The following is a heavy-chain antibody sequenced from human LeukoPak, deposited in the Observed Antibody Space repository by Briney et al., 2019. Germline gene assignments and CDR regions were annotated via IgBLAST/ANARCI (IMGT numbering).Heavy chain of an antibody. J-gene: IGHJ4*02. V-gene: IGHV4-39*01. CDR3: ATDPSSAFDY. CDR1: GGSISSSSYY. Sequence: SETLSLTCTVSGGSISSSSYYWGWIRQPPGKGLEWIGSIYYSGSTYYNPSLKSRVTISVDTSKNQFSLKLSSVTAADTAVYYCATDPSSAFDYWGQGTLDTVSS. D-gene: IGHD6-25*01. CDR2: IYYSGST.